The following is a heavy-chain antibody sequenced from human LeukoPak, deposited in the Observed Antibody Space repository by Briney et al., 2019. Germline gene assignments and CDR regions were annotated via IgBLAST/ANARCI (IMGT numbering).Heavy chain of an antibody. Sequence: TGGSLRLSCAASGFTFSSYWMSWVRQAPGKGLEWVANIKQDGSEKYYVDSVKGRFTISRDNDKNSLYLQMNSLRAEDTAVYYCARDARGNQFDYWGQGTLVTVSS. CDR1: GFTFSSYW. CDR3: ARDARGNQFDY. J-gene: IGHJ4*02. CDR2: IKQDGSEK. D-gene: IGHD3-16*01. V-gene: IGHV3-7*01.